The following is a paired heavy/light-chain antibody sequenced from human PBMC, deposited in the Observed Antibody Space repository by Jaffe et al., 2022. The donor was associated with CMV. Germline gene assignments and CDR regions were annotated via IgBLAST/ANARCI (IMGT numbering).Light chain of an antibody. V-gene: IGKV1-12*01. CDR2: AAS. CDR3: QQANSFPRIT. J-gene: IGKJ4*01. Sequence: DIQMTQSPSSVSASVGDRVTITCRASQGISSWLAWYQQKPGKAPKLLIYAASSLQSGVPSRFSGSGSGTDFTLTISSLQPEDFATYYCQQANSFPRITFGGGTKVEIK. CDR1: QGISSW.
Heavy chain of an antibody. Sequence: QVQLQESGPGLVKPSETLSLTCTVSGGSISSYYWSWIRQPPGKGLEWIGYIYYSGSTNYNPSLKSRVTISVDTSKNQFSLKLSSVTAADTAVYYCASTAELSIAAADGYYFDYWGQGTLVTVSS. D-gene: IGHD6-13*01. CDR1: GGSISSYY. CDR2: IYYSGST. J-gene: IGHJ4*02. V-gene: IGHV4-59*01. CDR3: ASTAELSIAAADGYYFDY.